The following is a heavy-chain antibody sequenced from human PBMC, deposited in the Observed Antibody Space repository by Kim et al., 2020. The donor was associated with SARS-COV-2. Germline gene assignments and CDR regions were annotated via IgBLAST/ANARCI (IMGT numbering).Heavy chain of an antibody. CDR1: GGTFSSYA. J-gene: IGHJ3*02. CDR2: IIPILDIT. Sequence: SVKVSCKASGGTFSSYAISWVRQAPGQGLEWMGRIIPILDITNYAQKVQGRVTIIADKSTSTAYMELSSLRYEDTAVYYFARDSSTFSSSWYLAFDIWGQGTMVTVSS. D-gene: IGHD6-13*01. V-gene: IGHV1-69*04. CDR3: ARDSSTFSSSWYLAFDI.